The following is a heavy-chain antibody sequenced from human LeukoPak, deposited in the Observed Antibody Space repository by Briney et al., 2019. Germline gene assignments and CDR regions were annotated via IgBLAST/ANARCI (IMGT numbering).Heavy chain of an antibody. V-gene: IGHV3-74*01. Sequence: GGSLRLSCAASGFTFSSYWLHWVRHAPRKGLVWVSRINSDGSSTIYADSVKGRFTISRDNAKNTLSLHMNSLRAEDTAIYYCARESYYDYVWGSYRQGGFDYWGQGTLVTVSS. CDR3: ARESYYDYVWGSYRQGGFDY. CDR1: GFTFSSYW. D-gene: IGHD3-16*02. CDR2: INSDGSST. J-gene: IGHJ4*02.